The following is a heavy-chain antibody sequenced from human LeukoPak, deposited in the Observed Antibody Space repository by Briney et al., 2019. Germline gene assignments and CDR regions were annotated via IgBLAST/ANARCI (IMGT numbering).Heavy chain of an antibody. CDR3: GKDGGIGLGIVEAARRDFDY. CDR1: GFTFGSYA. CDR2: ISGNVGST. J-gene: IGHJ4*02. D-gene: IGHD2/OR15-2a*01. Sequence: GGSLTLSCPASGFTFGSYAMSCVRQAPGKRLEWVSAISGNVGSTYYADSVKGRFTISRVHSKNTLYLQMNSLRAENTAVHDGGKDGGIGLGIVEAARRDFDYWGQGTLVTVSS. V-gene: IGHV3-23*01.